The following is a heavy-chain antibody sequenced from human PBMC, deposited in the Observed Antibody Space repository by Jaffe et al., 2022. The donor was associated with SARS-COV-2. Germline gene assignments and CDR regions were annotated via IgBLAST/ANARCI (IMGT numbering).Heavy chain of an antibody. CDR3: AKYTASGEALDY. V-gene: IGHV7-4-1*02. Sequence: QVQLVQSGSELKKPGASVKVSCKGSGYTFSRYSMHWVRQAPGQGLEWMGYMNTDTGYPTFAQGFTGRFVFSLDSSVDTAYLQISGLKAEDTAVYYCAKYTASGEALDYWGQGTLVTVSS. CDR1: GYTFSRYS. D-gene: IGHD6-13*01. J-gene: IGHJ4*02. CDR2: MNTDTGYP.